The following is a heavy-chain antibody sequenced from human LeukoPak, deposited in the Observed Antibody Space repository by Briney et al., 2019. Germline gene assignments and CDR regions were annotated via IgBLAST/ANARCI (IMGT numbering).Heavy chain of an antibody. CDR3: ARIRGRIAARNFDY. CDR1: GGSFSSYY. V-gene: IGHV4-34*01. D-gene: IGHD6-6*01. Sequence: SETLSLTCAVYGGSFSSYYWSWIRQPPGKGLEWIGEIYHSGSTNYNPSLKSRVTISVDKSKNQFSLKLSSVTAADTAVYYCARIRGRIAARNFDYWGQGTLVTVSS. CDR2: IYHSGST. J-gene: IGHJ4*02.